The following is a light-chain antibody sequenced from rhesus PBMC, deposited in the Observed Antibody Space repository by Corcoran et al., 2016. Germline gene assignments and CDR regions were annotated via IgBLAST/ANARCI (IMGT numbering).Light chain of an antibody. Sequence: EIVMTQSPATLSVSPGERATLSCRASQSVSSYVVWYQQKPEQAPRLLISGASNRATGIPDRFSGSGSGTDFTLTISSLEPEEFAVYYCQQYSNWPHSFGQGTKVEIK. V-gene: IGKV3S9*01. J-gene: IGKJ2*01. CDR3: QQYSNWPHS. CDR1: QSVSSY. CDR2: GAS.